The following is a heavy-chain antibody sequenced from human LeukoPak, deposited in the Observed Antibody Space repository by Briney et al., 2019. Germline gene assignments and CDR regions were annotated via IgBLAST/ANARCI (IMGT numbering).Heavy chain of an antibody. CDR1: GFTFSNNW. J-gene: IGHJ4*02. CDR3: AMIKEG. D-gene: IGHD3-22*01. CDR2: INSDGRTT. Sequence: GGSLRLSCAASGFTFSNNWMHWVRQAPGKGLVWVSRINSDGRTTTYADSVKGRFTISRDNAKNTLYLQMNSLRAEDTAAYYCAMIKEGWGQGTLVTVSS. V-gene: IGHV3-74*01.